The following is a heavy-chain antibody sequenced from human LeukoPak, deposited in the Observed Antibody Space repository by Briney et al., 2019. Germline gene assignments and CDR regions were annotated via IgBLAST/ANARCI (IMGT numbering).Heavy chain of an antibody. CDR1: GFTFSSYG. CDR3: ARGVMYYDSSGYLFDY. V-gene: IGHV3-33*01. Sequence: GESLKISCAASGFTFSSYGMHWVRQAPGKGLEWVAIIWYDGSNKYYADSVKGRFTISRDNSKNTLYLQMNSLRAEDTAVYYCARGVMYYDSSGYLFDYWGQGILVTFSS. J-gene: IGHJ4*02. CDR2: IWYDGSNK. D-gene: IGHD3-22*01.